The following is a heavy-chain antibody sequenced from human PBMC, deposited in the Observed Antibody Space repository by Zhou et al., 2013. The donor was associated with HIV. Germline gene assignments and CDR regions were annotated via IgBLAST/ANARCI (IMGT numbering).Heavy chain of an antibody. CDR3: ARDLYPASRYGMDV. V-gene: IGHV4-59*11. CDR2: IYYSGST. J-gene: IGHJ6*02. Sequence: QVQLQESGPGLVKPSETLSLTCTVSGGSISSHYWNWIRQPPGKGLEWIGYIYYSGSTNYNPSLKSRVTISVEMSKNQFSLKVSSVTAADTAVYYCARDLYPASRYGMDVWGQGATVTGLL. CDR1: GGSISSHY.